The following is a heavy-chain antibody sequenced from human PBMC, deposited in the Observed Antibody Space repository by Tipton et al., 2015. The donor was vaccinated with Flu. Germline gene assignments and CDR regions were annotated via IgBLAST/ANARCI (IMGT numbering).Heavy chain of an antibody. CDR2: ITPSGVNK. J-gene: IGHJ4*02. V-gene: IGHV3-11*04. CDR1: GFTVSAKY. CDR3: ARGFIHLCDY. D-gene: IGHD3-16*01. Sequence: SLRLSCAVSGFTVSAKYMTWVRQAPGKGLEWVSYITPSGVNKYYADSVRGRFTVSRDNAKNSLYLQMDSLRAEDTAVYYCARGFIHLCDYWGQGTLVAVSS.